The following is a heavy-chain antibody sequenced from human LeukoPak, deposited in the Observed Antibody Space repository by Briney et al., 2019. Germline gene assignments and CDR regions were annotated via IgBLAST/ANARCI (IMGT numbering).Heavy chain of an antibody. V-gene: IGHV4-4*02. CDR2: IYHSGST. J-gene: IGHJ4*02. D-gene: IGHD3-22*01. CDR1: GGSISSSNW. Sequence: PSETLSLTCAVSGGSISSSNWWSWVRKPPGKGLEWIGEIYHSGSTNYNPSLKSRVTISVDKSKNQFSLKLSSVTAADTAVYYCARLPPLNHDSSGYYFDYWGQGTLVTVSS. CDR3: ARLPPLNHDSSGYYFDY.